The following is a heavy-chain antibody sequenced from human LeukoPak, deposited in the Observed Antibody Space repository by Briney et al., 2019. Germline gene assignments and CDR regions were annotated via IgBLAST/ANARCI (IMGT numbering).Heavy chain of an antibody. CDR3: AREVHYYGSGTYFFWFDP. CDR2: THYNGRN. CDR1: GYSISSDYY. J-gene: IGHJ5*02. D-gene: IGHD3-10*01. Sequence: SETLSLTCTVSGYSISSDYYWSWIRQPPGKGLEWIGYTHYNGRNDYNPSIKSRVTMSVDTSKNQFSLRLSSVTAADTAVYYCAREVHYYGSGTYFFWFDPWGQGTLVTVSS. V-gene: IGHV4-61*01.